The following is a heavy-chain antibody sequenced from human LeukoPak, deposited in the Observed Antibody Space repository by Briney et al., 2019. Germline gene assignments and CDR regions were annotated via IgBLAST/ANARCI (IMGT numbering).Heavy chain of an antibody. V-gene: IGHV4-39*07. CDR2: IYYSGST. CDR1: GDSISSSNCY. J-gene: IGHJ4*02. CDR3: ARTSSAYYYSFDY. Sequence: SSETLSLTCTVSGDSISSSNCYWGWIRQPPGKGLEWIGSIYYSGSTNYNPSLKSRVTISVDTSKNQFSLKLSSVTAADTAVYYCARTSSAYYYSFDYWGQGTLVTVSS. D-gene: IGHD3-22*01.